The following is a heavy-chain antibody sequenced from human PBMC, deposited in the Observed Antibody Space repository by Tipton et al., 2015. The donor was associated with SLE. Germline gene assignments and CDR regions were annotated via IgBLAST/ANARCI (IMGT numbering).Heavy chain of an antibody. CDR1: GFTFSSYG. CDR2: IWYDGSNK. D-gene: IGHD5-12*01. J-gene: IGHJ4*02. Sequence: RSLRLSCAASGFTFSSYGMHWVRQAPGKGLEWVAVIWYDGSNKYYADSVKGRFTISRDNSKNTLYLQMNSLRTEDTAVYYCAREPSRSTMTIVATRDFDYWGQGTLVTVSS. CDR3: AREPSRSTMTIVATRDFDY. V-gene: IGHV3-33*08.